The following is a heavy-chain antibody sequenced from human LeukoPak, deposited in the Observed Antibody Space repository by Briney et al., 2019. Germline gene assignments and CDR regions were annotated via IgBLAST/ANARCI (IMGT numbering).Heavy chain of an antibody. CDR2: IYYSGST. D-gene: IGHD6-13*01. CDR3: ARAESSSWYNGWFDP. Sequence: SETLSLTCTVSGGSISSYYWSWIRQPPGKGLEWIGYIYYSGSTNYNPSLKSRVTISVDTSKNQFSLKLSSVTAADTAVYYCARAESSSWYNGWFDPWGQGTLVTVSS. J-gene: IGHJ5*02. CDR1: GGSISSYY. V-gene: IGHV4-59*01.